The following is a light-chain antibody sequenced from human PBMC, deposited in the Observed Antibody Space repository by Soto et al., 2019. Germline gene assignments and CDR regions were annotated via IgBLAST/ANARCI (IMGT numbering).Light chain of an antibody. CDR2: ANT. J-gene: IGLJ3*02. V-gene: IGLV1-40*01. Sequence: QSVLTQPASVSGAPGQRVTISCTGSSSNLGAGSDVSWYQHLPGTAPKLLISANTDRPSGVPDRFSGSKSGTSASLAIAGLQADDEADYYCQSYDSSLRGWVFGGGTKLTVL. CDR1: SSNLGAGSD. CDR3: QSYDSSLRGWV.